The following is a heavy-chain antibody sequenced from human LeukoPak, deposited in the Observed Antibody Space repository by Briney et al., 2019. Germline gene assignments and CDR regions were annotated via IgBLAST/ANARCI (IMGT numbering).Heavy chain of an antibody. D-gene: IGHD2-2*01. CDR1: GYTFTSYG. CDR2: ISADNGNT. Sequence: ASVKVSCKASGYTFTSYGISWVRQAPGQGLEWMGWISADNGNTNYAQKFQGRVIMTTDTRTSTAYMELTSLRSDDTAVYYCARDASLIVVSAAEFDYWGQGTLVTVSS. V-gene: IGHV1-18*01. CDR3: ARDASLIVVSAAEFDY. J-gene: IGHJ4*02.